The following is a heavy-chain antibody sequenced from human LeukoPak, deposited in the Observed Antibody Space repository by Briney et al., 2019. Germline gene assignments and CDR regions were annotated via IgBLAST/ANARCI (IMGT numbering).Heavy chain of an antibody. J-gene: IGHJ4*02. D-gene: IGHD2-2*02. V-gene: IGHV3-48*03. Sequence: QTGGSLRLSCAASGFTFSSYEMNWVRQAPGKGLEWVSYISSSGSTIYCADSVKGRFTISRDNAKNSLYLQMNSLRAEDTAVYYCARAGHLPAAIGPITYWGQGTLVTVSS. CDR2: ISSSGSTI. CDR1: GFTFSSYE. CDR3: ARAGHLPAAIGPITY.